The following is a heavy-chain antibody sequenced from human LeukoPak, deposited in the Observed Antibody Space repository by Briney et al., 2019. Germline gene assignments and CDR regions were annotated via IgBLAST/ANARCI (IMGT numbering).Heavy chain of an antibody. CDR2: ISGSGGST. CDR1: GFTFSSYA. CDR3: AKAEPSMYYYGSGSSFDY. J-gene: IGHJ4*02. D-gene: IGHD3-10*01. Sequence: GGSLRLSCAASGFTFSSYAMSWVRQAPGKGLEWVSAISGSGGSTYYADSVKGRFTISRDNSKNTLYLQMNSLRAEDTAVYYCAKAEPSMYYYGSGSSFDYWGQGTLVTVSS. V-gene: IGHV3-23*01.